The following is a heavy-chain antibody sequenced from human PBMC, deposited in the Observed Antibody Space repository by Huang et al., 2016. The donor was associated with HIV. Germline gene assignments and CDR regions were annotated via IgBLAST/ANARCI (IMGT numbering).Heavy chain of an antibody. J-gene: IGHJ6*02. Sequence: QVQLVQSGAEAKKPGASVKVSCKASGYTFISYGISWVRQAPGQGLEWMGWISAYNGDTNSAQKFQGRVSMTRDTTTSTAYMELRSLRSDDTAVYYCARDASHGIYYYYGMDVWGQGTTVTVSS. CDR2: ISAYNGDT. CDR1: GYTFISYG. V-gene: IGHV1-18*04. CDR3: ARDASHGIYYYYGMDV. D-gene: IGHD3-10*01.